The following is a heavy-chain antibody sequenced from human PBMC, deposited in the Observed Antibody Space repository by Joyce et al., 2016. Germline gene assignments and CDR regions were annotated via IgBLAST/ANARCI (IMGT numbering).Heavy chain of an antibody. D-gene: IGHD3-22*01. J-gene: IGHJ3*02. CDR1: GGSIGRGRYY. CDR2: IYYTGGT. CDR3: AREYDSSGPDAFDI. V-gene: IGHV4-39*07. Sequence: QLQLQESGPGLMKPSETLSLTCTVSGGSIGRGRYYWGWIRQPPGQAREWIGNIYYTGGTYYNPSLQSRVSISLHTSKNQFSLRLSSVTAADTAVYYCAREYDSSGPDAFDIWGHGTRVTVSS.